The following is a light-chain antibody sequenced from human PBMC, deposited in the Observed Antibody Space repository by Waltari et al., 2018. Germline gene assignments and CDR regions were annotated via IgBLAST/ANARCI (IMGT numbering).Light chain of an antibody. CDR2: AAS. CDR3: QQYYSDPLT. V-gene: IGKV1-8*01. Sequence: AIRMTQFPSSFPASTGDRVTITCRASQHVSGYLAWYQQKPGQAPRLLIYAASTLQTGGPSRVSGSGSGTDFTLIISCLQAEDFAIYFCQQYYSDPLTFGGGTKVEIK. CDR1: QHVSGY. J-gene: IGKJ4*01.